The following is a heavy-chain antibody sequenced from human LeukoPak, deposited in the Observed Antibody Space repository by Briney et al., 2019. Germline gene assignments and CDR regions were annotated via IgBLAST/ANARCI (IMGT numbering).Heavy chain of an antibody. D-gene: IGHD3-10*01. Sequence: GGSLRLSCAASGFTFSNAWMSWVRQAAGKGLEWVGRIKTKTDGGTTDYAAPVKGRFTLSRDDSKSTLYLQMNSLKTEDTAVYYCSTEGYYGSGSYYHWGQGTLVTVSS. CDR2: IKTKTDGGTT. CDR3: STEGYYGSGSYYH. V-gene: IGHV3-15*01. J-gene: IGHJ4*02. CDR1: GFTFSNAW.